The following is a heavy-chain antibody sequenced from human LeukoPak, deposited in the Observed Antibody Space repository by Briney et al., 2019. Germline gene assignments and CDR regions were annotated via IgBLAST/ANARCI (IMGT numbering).Heavy chain of an antibody. CDR1: GASISGHY. CDR2: ISHIGST. J-gene: IGHJ3*02. V-gene: IGHV4-59*11. CDR3: VRDRISINALDM. D-gene: IGHD1-14*01. Sequence: KPSETLSLTCTVSGASISGHYLTWLRQPPGKGLEWIGYISHIGSTNYNPSLKSRVTISVDTSKNQFSLKLTSVTAADTAVYYCVRDRISINALDMWGQGTMVTVSS.